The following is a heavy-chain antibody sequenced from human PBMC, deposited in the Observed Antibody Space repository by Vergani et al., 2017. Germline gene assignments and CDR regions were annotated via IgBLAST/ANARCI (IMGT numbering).Heavy chain of an antibody. Sequence: QVQLQESGPGLVKPSQTLSLTCTVSGGSISSGSYYWSWIRQPAGKGLEWVGRIYTSGSTNYNPSIKSRVTIPVDTSTNQFSLTLSSVTAADTAVYYWARESGPYGDYTRGGGRGGQGTLVSVSS. CDR2: IYTSGST. V-gene: IGHV4-61*02. CDR1: GGSISSGSYY. D-gene: IGHD4-17*01. J-gene: IGHJ4*02. CDR3: ARESGPYGDYTRGGGR.